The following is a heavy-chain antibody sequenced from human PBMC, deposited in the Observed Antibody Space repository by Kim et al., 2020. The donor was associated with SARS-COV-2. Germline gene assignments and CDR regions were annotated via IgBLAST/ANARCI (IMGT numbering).Heavy chain of an antibody. J-gene: IGHJ4*02. CDR3: ARDYPRGIVVVDEPSFDY. D-gene: IGHD3-22*01. V-gene: IGHV1-18*01. CDR1: GYTFTSYG. Sequence: ASVKVSCKASGYTFTSYGISWVRQAPGQGLEWMGWISAYNGNTNYAQKLQGRVTMTTDTSTSTAYMELRSLRSDDTAVYYCARDYPRGIVVVDEPSFDYWGQGTLVTVSS. CDR2: ISAYNGNT.